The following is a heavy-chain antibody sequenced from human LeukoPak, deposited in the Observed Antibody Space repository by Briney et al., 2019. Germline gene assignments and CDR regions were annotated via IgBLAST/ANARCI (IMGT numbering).Heavy chain of an antibody. V-gene: IGHV1-69*06. Sequence: ASVKVSCRASGDTFSSFAVSWVRQAPGQGLEWMGEAIPIFGTANYAQRFQGRVTITADKSTSTAYMELSSLRSEDTAVYFCARAIRGSKIASRYFLYYMDVWGKGTTLTVSS. J-gene: IGHJ6*03. CDR1: GDTFSSFA. CDR2: AIPIFGTA. D-gene: IGHD1-26*01. CDR3: ARAIRGSKIASRYFLYYMDV.